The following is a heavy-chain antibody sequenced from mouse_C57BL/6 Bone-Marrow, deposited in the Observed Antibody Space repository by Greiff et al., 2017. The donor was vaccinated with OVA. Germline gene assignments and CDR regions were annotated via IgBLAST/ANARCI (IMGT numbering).Heavy chain of an antibody. D-gene: IGHD2-1*01. CDR1: GFNIKDDY. CDR2: IDPENGDT. J-gene: IGHJ2*01. CDR3: TSYGNFAY. V-gene: IGHV14-4*01. Sequence: EVQLVESGAELVRPGASVKLSCTASGFNIKDDYMHWVKQRPEQGLEWIGWIDPENGDTEYASKFQGKATITADTSSNTAYLQLSSLTSEDTAFYYCTSYGNFAYWGQGTTLTVSA.